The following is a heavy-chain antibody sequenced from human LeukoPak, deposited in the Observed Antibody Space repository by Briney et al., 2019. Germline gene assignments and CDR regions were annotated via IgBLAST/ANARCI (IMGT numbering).Heavy chain of an antibody. CDR3: ARKGYTNKRADSFDS. Sequence: GGSLRLSCAASGFTFSNAWMSWVRQAPGKGLEWVGRIKSKTDGGTTDYAAPVKGRFTISRDDSKNTLYLQMNSLKTEDTAVYYCARKGYTNKRADSFDSWGQGTLVTVSS. D-gene: IGHD5-18*01. J-gene: IGHJ4*02. CDR2: IKSKTDGGTT. V-gene: IGHV3-15*01. CDR1: GFTFSNAW.